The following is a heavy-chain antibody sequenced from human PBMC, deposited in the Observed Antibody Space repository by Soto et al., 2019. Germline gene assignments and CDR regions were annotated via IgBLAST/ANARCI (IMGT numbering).Heavy chain of an antibody. D-gene: IGHD3-10*01. CDR1: GASIRGSYY. Sequence: TLSLTCTVTGASIRGSYYFWSWIRQPPGKALEWLALIYWNDDKRYSPSLKSRLTITKDTSKNQVVLTMTNMDPVDTATYYCAHNYGSGSYYHVFDYWCQGTLVTVSS. CDR3: AHNYGSGSYYHVFDY. CDR2: IYWNDDK. J-gene: IGHJ4*02. V-gene: IGHV2-5*01.